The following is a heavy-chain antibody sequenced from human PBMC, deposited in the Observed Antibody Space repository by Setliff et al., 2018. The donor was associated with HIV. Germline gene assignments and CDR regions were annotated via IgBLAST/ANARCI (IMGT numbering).Heavy chain of an antibody. CDR1: GVSISSYY. J-gene: IGHJ4*02. V-gene: IGHV4-59*01. CDR3: AKSSPSIGYITDC. D-gene: IGHD5-12*01. CDR2: IFPGGAT. Sequence: TLSLTCSVSGVSISSYYWSWIRHSPGKGLERIGIIFPGGATNYNPSLTSRVTISVDTSKNHLFLKLTSVTTADTAVYFCAKSSPSIGYITDCWGQGAPVTVSS.